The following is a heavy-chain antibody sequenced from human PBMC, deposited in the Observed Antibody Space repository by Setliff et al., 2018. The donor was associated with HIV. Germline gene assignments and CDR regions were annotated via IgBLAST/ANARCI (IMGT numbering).Heavy chain of an antibody. CDR1: GGSISSHY. CDR3: ARRSPNVGVRGDAFDI. CDR2: IHYSGAT. D-gene: IGHD2-8*01. Sequence: LSLTCTVSGGSISSHYWIWIRQPPGKGLEWIGYIHYSGATNYNPSLKSRVTISLDTSRTQFSLRLSSVTAADTAVYYCARRSPNVGVRGDAFDIWGQGTVVTVSS. J-gene: IGHJ3*02. V-gene: IGHV4-59*08.